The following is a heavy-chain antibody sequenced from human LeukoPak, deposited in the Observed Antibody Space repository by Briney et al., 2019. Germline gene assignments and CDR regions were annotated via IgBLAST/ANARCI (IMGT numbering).Heavy chain of an antibody. J-gene: IGHJ5*02. CDR1: GGSISSSSYY. V-gene: IGHV4-39*01. Sequence: SETLSLTCTVSGGSISSSSYYWGWIRQPPGKGLEWIGSIYYSGSTYYNPSLKSRVTISVDTSKNQFSLKLSSVTAADTAVYYCARFEYSSSSGDWFDPWGQGTLVTVSS. D-gene: IGHD6-6*01. CDR3: ARFEYSSSSGDWFDP. CDR2: IYYSGST.